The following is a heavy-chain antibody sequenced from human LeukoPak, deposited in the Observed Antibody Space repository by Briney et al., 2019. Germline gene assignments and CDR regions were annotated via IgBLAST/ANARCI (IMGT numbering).Heavy chain of an antibody. Sequence: ASVKVSCKASGGTFSSYAISWVRQAPGQGLEWMGWISAYNGNTNYAQKLQGRVTMTTDTSTSTAYMELRSLRSDDTAVYYCARAVTMVRGVNSYYFDYWGQGTLVTVSS. CDR1: GGTFSSYA. D-gene: IGHD3-10*01. CDR2: ISAYNGNT. V-gene: IGHV1-18*01. J-gene: IGHJ4*02. CDR3: ARAVTMVRGVNSYYFDY.